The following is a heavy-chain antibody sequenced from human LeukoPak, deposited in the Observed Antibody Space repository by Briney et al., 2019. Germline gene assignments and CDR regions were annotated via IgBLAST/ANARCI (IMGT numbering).Heavy chain of an antibody. D-gene: IGHD2-8*01. Sequence: SETLSLTRAVYGGSFSGYYWSWIRQPPGKGLEWIGEINHSGSTNYNPSLKSRVTISVDTSKNQFSLKLSSVTAADTAVYYCARATYARPNWFDPWGQGTLVTVSS. CDR1: GGSFSGYY. CDR3: ARATYARPNWFDP. CDR2: INHSGST. V-gene: IGHV4-34*01. J-gene: IGHJ5*02.